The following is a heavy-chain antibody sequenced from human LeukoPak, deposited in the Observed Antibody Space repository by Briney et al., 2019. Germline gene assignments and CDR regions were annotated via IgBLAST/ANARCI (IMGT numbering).Heavy chain of an antibody. CDR1: GFTFSSYG. V-gene: IGHV3-33*01. CDR3: ARDLGSTSLLSLFDY. CDR2: IWYDGSNK. D-gene: IGHD2-2*01. Sequence: PGGSLRLSCAASGFTFSSYGMHWVRQAPGKGLEWVAVIWYDGSNKYYADSVKGRFTICRDNSKNTLYLQMNSMRAEDTAVYYCARDLGSTSLLSLFDYWGEGTLVTVSS. J-gene: IGHJ4*02.